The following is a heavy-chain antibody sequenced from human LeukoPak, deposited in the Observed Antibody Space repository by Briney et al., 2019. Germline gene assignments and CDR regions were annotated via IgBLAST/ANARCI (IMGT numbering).Heavy chain of an antibody. CDR2: TYYTSKWYN. CDR3: ARQGFRRFDP. Sequence: SQTLSLTCAISGDTISSMRAAWHWFRQYPSRGLEWLGRTYYTSKWYNDYAASVKSRITVNPDTSKNQFSLHLNSVTPEDTAVYYCARQGFRRFDPWGQGTLVTVSS. D-gene: IGHD3-3*01. CDR1: GDTISSMRAA. J-gene: IGHJ5*02. V-gene: IGHV6-1*01.